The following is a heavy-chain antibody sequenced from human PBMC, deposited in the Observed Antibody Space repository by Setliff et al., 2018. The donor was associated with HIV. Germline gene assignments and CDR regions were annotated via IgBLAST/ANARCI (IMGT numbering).Heavy chain of an antibody. V-gene: IGHV1-18*01. Sequence: ASVKVSCKASGYTFTSYGISWVRQAPGQGLEWMGWISAYNLNTNYAQKFQGRVTITTDESTSTAYMELSSLRSEDTALYYCARGQSQGYAYSGSYGAFDIWGQGTMVTVSS. CDR1: GYTFTSYG. CDR3: ARGQSQGYAYSGSYGAFDI. D-gene: IGHD1-26*01. CDR2: ISAYNLNT. J-gene: IGHJ3*02.